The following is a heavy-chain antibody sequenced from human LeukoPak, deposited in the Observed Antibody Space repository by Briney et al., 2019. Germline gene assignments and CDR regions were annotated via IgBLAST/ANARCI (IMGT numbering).Heavy chain of an antibody. J-gene: IGHJ5*02. CDR2: IYTSGST. V-gene: IGHV4-4*07. CDR1: GGSISSYY. CDR3: ARDSSSWYPNWFDP. Sequence: SETLSLTCTVSGGSISSYYWSWIRQPAGKGLEWIGRIYTSGSTNYNPSLKSRVTMSVETSKNQFSLKLSSVTAADTAVYYCARDSSSWYPNWFDPWGQGTLVTVSS. D-gene: IGHD6-13*01.